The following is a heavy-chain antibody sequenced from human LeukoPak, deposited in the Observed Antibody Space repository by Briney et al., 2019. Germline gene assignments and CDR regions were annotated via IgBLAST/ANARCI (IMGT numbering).Heavy chain of an antibody. Sequence: GGSLRLSCVASGFTYRNSWMSGVRQAPGKGLEWVGRIKSKTDGGTTDYAAPVKGRFTISRDDSKNTLYPQLNSLKTEDTAVYYCSAHYGEFTFDYWGQGTLATVSS. CDR2: IKSKTDGGTT. D-gene: IGHD4-17*01. V-gene: IGHV3-15*01. J-gene: IGHJ4*02. CDR3: SAHYGEFTFDY. CDR1: GFTYRNSW.